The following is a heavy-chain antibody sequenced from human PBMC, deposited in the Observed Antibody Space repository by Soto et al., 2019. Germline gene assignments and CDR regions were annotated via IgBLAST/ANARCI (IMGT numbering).Heavy chain of an antibody. CDR2: ISYDGSNK. V-gene: IGHV3-30*18. CDR1: GFTFSSYG. J-gene: IGHJ5*02. CDR3: AQAGYDSSGYYYPNWFDP. D-gene: IGHD3-22*01. Sequence: QVQLVESGGGVVQPGRSLRLSCAASGFTFSSYGMHWVRQAPGKGLEWVAVISYDGSNKYYADSVKGRFTISRDNSKNTLYLQMNSLRAEDTAVYYCAQAGYDSSGYYYPNWFDPWGQGTLVTVSS.